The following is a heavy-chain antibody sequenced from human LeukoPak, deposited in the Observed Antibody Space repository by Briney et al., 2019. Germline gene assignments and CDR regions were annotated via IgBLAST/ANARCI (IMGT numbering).Heavy chain of an antibody. V-gene: IGHV3-23*01. J-gene: IGHJ4*02. Sequence: GGSLRLSCAASGFTFSSYGMNWVRQAPGKGLEWVSSISGSGDSTDYADSVKGRFTISRDNSKNSLYLRMNSLRAEDTAVYYCATVRGYYDSSGPYYFNYWGRGTLVTVSS. CDR1: GFTFSSYG. D-gene: IGHD3-22*01. CDR3: ATVRGYYDSSGPYYFNY. CDR2: ISGSGDST.